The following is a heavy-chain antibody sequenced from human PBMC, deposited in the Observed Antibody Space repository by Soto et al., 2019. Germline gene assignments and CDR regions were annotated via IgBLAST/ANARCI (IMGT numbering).Heavy chain of an antibody. CDR1: GGSISSGDYY. D-gene: IGHD2-2*02. CDR2: IYYSGST. J-gene: IGHJ4*02. CDR3: ARVVPAAIWGGYFDY. V-gene: IGHV4-30-4*01. Sequence: QVQLQESGPGLVKPSQTLSLTCTVSGGSISSGDYYWSWIRQPPGKGLEWIGYIYYSGSTYYNPSLKNRVTISVDTSKNQFSLKLSSVTAADTAVYYCARVVPAAIWGGYFDYWGQGTLVTVSS.